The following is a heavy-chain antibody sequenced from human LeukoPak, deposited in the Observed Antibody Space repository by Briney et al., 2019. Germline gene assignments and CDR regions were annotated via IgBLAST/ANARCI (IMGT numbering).Heavy chain of an antibody. D-gene: IGHD3-22*01. CDR3: ARGSGYLDY. J-gene: IGHJ4*02. CDR2: IYHSGST. Sequence: SETLSLTCAVYGGSFSSYYWSWIRQPPGKGLEWIGEIYHSGSTNYNPSLKSRVTISVDKSKNQFSLKLSSVTAADTAVYYCARGSGYLDYWGQGTLVTVSS. V-gene: IGHV4-34*01. CDR1: GGSFSSYY.